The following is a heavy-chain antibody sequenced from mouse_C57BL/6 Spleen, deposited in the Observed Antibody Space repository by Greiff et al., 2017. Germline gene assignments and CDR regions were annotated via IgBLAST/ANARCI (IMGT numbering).Heavy chain of an antibody. Sequence: EVQLQQSGAELVRPGSSVKMSCKTSGYTFTSYGINWVKQRPGQGLEWIGYIYIGNGYTEYNEKFKGKATLTSATSSSTAYMQLSSLTSEDSAIYFCARSGNYYGSSYEGFAYWGQGTLVTVSA. J-gene: IGHJ3*01. D-gene: IGHD1-1*01. V-gene: IGHV1-58*01. CDR1: GYTFTSYG. CDR2: IYIGNGYT. CDR3: ARSGNYYGSSYEGFAY.